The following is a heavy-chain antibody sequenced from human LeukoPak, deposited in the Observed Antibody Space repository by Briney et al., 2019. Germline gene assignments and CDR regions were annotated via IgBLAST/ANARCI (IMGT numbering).Heavy chain of an antibody. Sequence: SGGSLRLSCAASGFTFSSYWMSWVRQAPGKGLEWVANIKQDGSEKYYVDSVKGRFTISRDNAKNSLYLQMNSLRAEDTAVYYCARGPNSSGWSFDYWGQGTLVTVSS. CDR1: GFTFSSYW. CDR2: IKQDGSEK. J-gene: IGHJ4*02. CDR3: ARGPNSSGWSFDY. D-gene: IGHD6-19*01. V-gene: IGHV3-7*01.